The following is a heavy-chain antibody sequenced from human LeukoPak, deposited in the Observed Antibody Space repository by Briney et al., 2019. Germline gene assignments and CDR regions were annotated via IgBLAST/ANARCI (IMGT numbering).Heavy chain of an antibody. CDR3: ARTVRERWVYDAFPI. D-gene: IGHD3-10*02. CDR1: GFTFSAYG. Sequence: PGGSLRLSCAASGFTFSAYGLNWVRQAPGKGLEWVALISFDGSEEYYADSVKGRVTISRDNSKNTVYLQMDSLRTEDTAVYYCARTVRERWVYDAFPIWGQGTMVTVSS. CDR2: ISFDGSEE. V-gene: IGHV3-30*04. J-gene: IGHJ3*02.